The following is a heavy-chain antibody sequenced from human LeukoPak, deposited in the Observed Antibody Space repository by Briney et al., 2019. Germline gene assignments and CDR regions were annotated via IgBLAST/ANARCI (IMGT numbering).Heavy chain of an antibody. CDR1: GFTFSSYS. J-gene: IGHJ6*03. D-gene: IGHD5-18*01. CDR2: ISSSSSYI. V-gene: IGHV3-21*01. CDR3: ATDTDRGYSYGSFYYYYYYYIDV. Sequence: PGGSLRLSCAASGFTFSSYSMNWVRQAPGKGLEWVSSISSSSSYIYYADSVKGRFTISRDNAKNSLYLQMNSLRAEDTAVYYCATDTDRGYSYGSFYYYYYYYIDVWGKRTTVTVSS.